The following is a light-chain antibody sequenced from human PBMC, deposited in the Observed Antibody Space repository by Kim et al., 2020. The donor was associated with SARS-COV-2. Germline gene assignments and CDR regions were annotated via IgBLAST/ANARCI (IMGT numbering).Light chain of an antibody. V-gene: IGKV3-20*01. J-gene: IGKJ4*01. CDR2: GTS. Sequence: DIVLTQSPGTLSLSPGERATLSCRASQSVSSSYLAWHQQKPGQTPRLLIYGTSYRATGIPDRFSGSGSGTEFTLTISRLEPEDFAVYYCQQYCSPPGLTFGGGTKVDIK. CDR1: QSVSSSY. CDR3: QQYCSPPGLT.